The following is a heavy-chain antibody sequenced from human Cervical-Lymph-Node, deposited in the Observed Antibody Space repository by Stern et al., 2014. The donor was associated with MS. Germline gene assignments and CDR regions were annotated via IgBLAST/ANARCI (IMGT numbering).Heavy chain of an antibody. CDR2: INPNSGGT. D-gene: IGHD3-10*01. J-gene: IGHJ4*02. CDR1: GYTFTGYY. CDR3: ARNSRGQGSGSYYFFDY. V-gene: IGHV1-2*06. Sequence: QLVQSGAEVKKPGASVKVSCKASGYTFTGYYMHWVRQAPGQGLEWMGRINPNSGGTNYAQKFQGRVTMTRDTSISTAYMELSRLRSDDTAVYYCARNSRGQGSGSYYFFDYWGQGTLVTVSS.